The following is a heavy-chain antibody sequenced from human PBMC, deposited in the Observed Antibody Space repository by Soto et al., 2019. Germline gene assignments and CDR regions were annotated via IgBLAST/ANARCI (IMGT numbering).Heavy chain of an antibody. CDR3: ARGRYMGANPPPYYFAY. Sequence: SETLSLTCAVYGGSFSGYYWSWIRQPPGKGLEWIGEINHSGSTNYNPSLKSRVTISVDTSKNQFSLKLSSVTAADTAVYYCARGRYMGANPPPYYFAYWGQGTLVTVSS. CDR2: INHSGST. D-gene: IGHD1-26*01. CDR1: GGSFSGYY. V-gene: IGHV4-34*01. J-gene: IGHJ4*02.